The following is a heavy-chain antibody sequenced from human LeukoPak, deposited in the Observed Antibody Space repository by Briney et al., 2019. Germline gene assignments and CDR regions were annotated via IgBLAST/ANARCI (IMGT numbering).Heavy chain of an antibody. CDR3: ARDDSGYDPYFFDY. J-gene: IGHJ4*02. Sequence: SVKVSCKASVGTFSSYAISWVRQAPGQGLEWMGRIIPIFGTANYAQKFRGRLTNNTDESTHTAHMELTSLRSEDTTVYYCARDDSGYDPYFFDYWGEGTLVTVSS. CDR1: VGTFSSYA. CDR2: IIPIFGTA. V-gene: IGHV1-69*05. D-gene: IGHD5-12*01.